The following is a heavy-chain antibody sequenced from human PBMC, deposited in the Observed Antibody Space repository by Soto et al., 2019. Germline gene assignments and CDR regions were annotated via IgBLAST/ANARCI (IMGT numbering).Heavy chain of an antibody. Sequence: PSAKIPCNASKGTFWSYAISCVRQATGEGLEWMGGIIPIFGTTKHAQKFQGRVTSTADESTSTVYMELSRLTSEDTALYYCAGNNYYDSSGYYYFDYWGQGTPVTVSS. D-gene: IGHD3-22*01. CDR3: AGNNYYDSSGYYYFDY. CDR2: IIPIFGTT. CDR1: KGTFWSYA. J-gene: IGHJ4*02. V-gene: IGHV1-69*13.